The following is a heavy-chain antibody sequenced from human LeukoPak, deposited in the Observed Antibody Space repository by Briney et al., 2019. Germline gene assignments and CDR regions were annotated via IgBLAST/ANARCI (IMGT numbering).Heavy chain of an antibody. D-gene: IGHD2-15*01. J-gene: IGHJ5*02. CDR2: IKQDGSEK. CDR3: ARVVVVVAATWFDP. V-gene: IGHV3-7*03. CDR1: GFTFSSYG. Sequence: GGSLRLSCAASGFTFSSYGMHWVRQAPGKGLEWVANIKQDGSEKYYVDSVKGRFTISRDNAKNSLYLQMNSLRAEDTAVYYCARVVVVVAATWFDPWGQGTLVTVSS.